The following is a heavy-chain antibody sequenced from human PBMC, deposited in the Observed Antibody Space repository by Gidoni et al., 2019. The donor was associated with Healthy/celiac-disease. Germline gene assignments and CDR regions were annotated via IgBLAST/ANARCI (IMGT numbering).Heavy chain of an antibody. CDR3: ARHTRQWLVTGGFDY. V-gene: IGHV4-59*08. CDR1: GVSISSYY. D-gene: IGHD6-19*01. Sequence: QVQLQESGAGLVMPSDTLSLTCTVSGVSISSYYWSWTRQPPGKGLGWIGYMYYSGCTNYNPSRKSRVTRSVDTSKNQFALKLGSVTAADTAVYYWARHTRQWLVTGGFDYWGQGTLVTVSS. J-gene: IGHJ4*02. CDR2: MYYSGCT.